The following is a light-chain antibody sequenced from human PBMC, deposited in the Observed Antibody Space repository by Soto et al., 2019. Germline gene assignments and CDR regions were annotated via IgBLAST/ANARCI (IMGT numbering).Light chain of an antibody. CDR3: QQSYSGPLT. J-gene: IGKJ4*01. CDR2: AAS. CDR1: QSIISY. V-gene: IGKV1-39*01. Sequence: DIQMTQSPSSLSASVCDIFTITCXASQSIISYLNWYQQKPGKAPKVLIYAASSLQSGVPSRFSGIGSGTDFTLSISSLQPEDFATYYCQQSYSGPLTFGGGTKVDI.